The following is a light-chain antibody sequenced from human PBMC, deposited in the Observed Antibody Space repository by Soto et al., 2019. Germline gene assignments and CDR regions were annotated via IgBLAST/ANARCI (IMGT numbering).Light chain of an antibody. J-gene: IGKJ2*01. Sequence: EVVLTQSPGTLSLSPGERATLSCRASQSVSNNYFAWYQQKPGQAPRLLIFGSSDRATGIPDRFSGSGSGTDFTLPISRLEPADFAVYYCQQYGSSPPYTFGQGTKLEIK. CDR1: QSVSNNY. CDR2: GSS. V-gene: IGKV3-20*01. CDR3: QQYGSSPPYT.